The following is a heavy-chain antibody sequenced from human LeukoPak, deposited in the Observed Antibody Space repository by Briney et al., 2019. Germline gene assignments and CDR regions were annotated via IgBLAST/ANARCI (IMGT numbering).Heavy chain of an antibody. V-gene: IGHV3-15*01. CDR1: GFTFNNYA. D-gene: IGHD3-3*01. J-gene: IGHJ1*01. Sequence: PGGSLRLSCVASGFTFNNYAMHWVRQAPGKGLEWVGRIRSKTDGGTTDYAVSVQGRFTISRDDSKNTLYLQMSSLKTEDTAVYYCAKHIYGVVSIQQWGQGTLVTVSS. CDR3: AKHIYGVVSIQQ. CDR2: IRSKTDGGTT.